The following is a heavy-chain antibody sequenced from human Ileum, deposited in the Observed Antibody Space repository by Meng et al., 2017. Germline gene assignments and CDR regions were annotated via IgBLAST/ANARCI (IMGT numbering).Heavy chain of an antibody. CDR3: ARDKLSGYDYTYFDY. CDR2: INPSGGST. D-gene: IGHD5-12*01. J-gene: IGHJ4*02. Sequence: SVKASCKASGYTFTSYHMHWVRQAPGQGLDWMGIINPSGGSTSYAQKFQGRVTMTRDTSTSTVYMELSSLRSEDTAVYYCARDKLSGYDYTYFDYWGQGTLVTVSS. CDR1: GYTFTSYH. V-gene: IGHV1-46*01.